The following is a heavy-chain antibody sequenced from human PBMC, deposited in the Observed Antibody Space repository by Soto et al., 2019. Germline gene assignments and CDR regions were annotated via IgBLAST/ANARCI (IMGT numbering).Heavy chain of an antibody. V-gene: IGHV3-30-3*01. CDR1: GFTFSRYA. Sequence: PGGSLRLSCAASGFTFSRYAMHWVRQAPGKGLEWVAVISYDGSNKYYADSVKGRFTISRDNSKNTLYLQMNSLRAEDTAVYYCAREMPGDWGKYYYYYYGMDVWGQGTTVTVSS. CDR3: AREMPGDWGKYYYYYYGMDV. D-gene: IGHD2-21*02. CDR2: ISYDGSNK. J-gene: IGHJ6*02.